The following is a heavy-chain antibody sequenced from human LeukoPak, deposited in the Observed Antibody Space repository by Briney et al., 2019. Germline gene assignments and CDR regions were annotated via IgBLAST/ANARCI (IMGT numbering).Heavy chain of an antibody. CDR1: GYTFTSYD. Sequence: ASVKVSCKASGYTFTSYDTNWVRQATGQGLEWMGWMNPNSGNTGYAQKFQGGVTITRNTSISTAYMELSSLRSEDTAVYYCARHELATGAFDIWGQGTMVTVSS. CDR3: ARHELATGAFDI. D-gene: IGHD1-26*01. J-gene: IGHJ3*02. V-gene: IGHV1-8*03. CDR2: MNPNSGNT.